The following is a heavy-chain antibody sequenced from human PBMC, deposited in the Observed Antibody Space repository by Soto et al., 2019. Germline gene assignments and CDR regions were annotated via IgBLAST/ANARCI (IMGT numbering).Heavy chain of an antibody. J-gene: IGHJ6*02. Sequence: SGPTLVNPTATLTLTCTVSGFSLSNARMGVSWIRQPPGKALEWLAHIFSNDEKSYSTYLKSRLTISKNTSKSQVVLTMTNMDPVDTATYYCARMNYYYYGMDVWGQGTTVTVSS. CDR1: GFSLSNARMG. CDR2: IFSNDEK. V-gene: IGHV2-26*01. CDR3: ARMNYYYYGMDV.